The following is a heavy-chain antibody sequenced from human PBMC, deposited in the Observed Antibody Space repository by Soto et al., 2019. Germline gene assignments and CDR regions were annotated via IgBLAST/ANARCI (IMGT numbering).Heavy chain of an antibody. CDR3: ARSGGDIAARRFWFDP. Sequence: GESLKISCNGSGYSFTSYWIGWVRQMPGKGLEWMGIIYPGDSDTRYSPSFQGQVTISADKSISTAYLQWSSLKASDTAMYYCARSGGDIAARRFWFDPWGQGTLVTVSS. V-gene: IGHV5-51*01. D-gene: IGHD6-6*01. CDR2: IYPGDSDT. J-gene: IGHJ5*02. CDR1: GYSFTSYW.